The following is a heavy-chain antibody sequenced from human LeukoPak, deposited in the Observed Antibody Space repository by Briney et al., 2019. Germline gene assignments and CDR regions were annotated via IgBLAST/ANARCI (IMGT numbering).Heavy chain of an antibody. Sequence: GGSLRLSCAASGFTFSSYGMHWVRQAPGKGLEWVAVISYDGSNKYYADSVKGRFTISRDNSKNTLWLQMGSLRTEDMAVYYCARDQDYGSGIMDVWGKGTTVTVSS. V-gene: IGHV3-30*03. CDR2: ISYDGSNK. J-gene: IGHJ6*03. CDR1: GFTFSSYG. D-gene: IGHD3-10*01. CDR3: ARDQDYGSGIMDV.